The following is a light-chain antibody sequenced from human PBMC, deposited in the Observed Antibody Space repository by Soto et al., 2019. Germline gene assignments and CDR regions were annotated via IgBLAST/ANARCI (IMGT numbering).Light chain of an antibody. CDR2: AVT. Sequence: QSALTQPAPVSGSPGQSITISCTGTSSDVGGYNYVSWCQQHPGKAPKLMIYAVTDRPSGVSSRFSGSKSGNTASLTISGLQAEDEADYYCSSYTSSSTLFGTGTKLTVL. CDR1: SSDVGGYNY. J-gene: IGLJ1*01. CDR3: SSYTSSSTL. V-gene: IGLV2-14*01.